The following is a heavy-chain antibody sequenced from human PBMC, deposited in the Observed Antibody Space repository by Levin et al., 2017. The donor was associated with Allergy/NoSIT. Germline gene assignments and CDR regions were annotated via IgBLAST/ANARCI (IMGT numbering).Heavy chain of an antibody. D-gene: IGHD3-16*02. CDR3: AREKPYYDYVWGSYRYNYGMDV. CDR2: IYSGGST. CDR1: GFTVSSNY. J-gene: IGHJ6*02. Sequence: GGSLRLSCAASGFTVSSNYISWVRQAPGKGLEWVSVIYSGGSTYYADSVKGRFTISRDNSKNTLYLQMNSLRAEDTAVYYCAREKPYYDYVWGSYRYNYGMDVWGQGTTVTVSS. V-gene: IGHV3-53*01.